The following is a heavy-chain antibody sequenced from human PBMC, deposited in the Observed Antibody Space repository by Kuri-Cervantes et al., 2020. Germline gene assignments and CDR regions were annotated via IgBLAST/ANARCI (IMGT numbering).Heavy chain of an antibody. Sequence: SQTLSLTCAVYGGSFSGYYWSWIRQPPGRGLEWIGYIYYGGSTNYNPSLKSRVTISVDTSKNQFSLKLSSVTAADTAVYYCARAWSSGWQKDAFDIWGQGTMVTVSS. CDR2: IYYGGST. D-gene: IGHD6-19*01. CDR3: ARAWSSGWQKDAFDI. V-gene: IGHV4-59*01. CDR1: GGSFSGYY. J-gene: IGHJ3*02.